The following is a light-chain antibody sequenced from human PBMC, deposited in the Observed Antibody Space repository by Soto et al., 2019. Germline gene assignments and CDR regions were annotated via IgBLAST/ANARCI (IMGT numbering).Light chain of an antibody. CDR3: QQYDSSWT. Sequence: EIVLTQSPGTLSLSPGERATLSCRASQSVPSNFLAWYQQKPGQAPILVIYGVSRRATGSPDRFSGSGSGTDFTLTISRLEPEDFAVYYCQQYDSSWTFGQGTKVEIK. CDR1: QSVPSNF. J-gene: IGKJ1*01. CDR2: GVS. V-gene: IGKV3-20*01.